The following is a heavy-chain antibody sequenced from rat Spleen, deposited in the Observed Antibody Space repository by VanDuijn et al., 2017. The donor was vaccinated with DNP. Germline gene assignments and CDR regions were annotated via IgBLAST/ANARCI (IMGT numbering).Heavy chain of an antibody. CDR1: GFTFSIYD. CDR2: ISYDGGGA. CDR3: ARRDNNYLFDY. J-gene: IGHJ2*01. Sequence: QLVESGGDLVQPGRSMKLSCVASGFTFSIYDMAWVRQAPKKGLEWVATISYDGGGAYYRDSVKGRFTISRNNAESTLYLQRDSLRSEDTATYYCARRDNNYLFDYWGQGVMVTVSS. D-gene: IGHD1-10*01. V-gene: IGHV5-7*01.